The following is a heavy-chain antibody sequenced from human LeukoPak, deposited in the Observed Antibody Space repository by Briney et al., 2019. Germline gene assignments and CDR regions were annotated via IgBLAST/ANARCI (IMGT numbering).Heavy chain of an antibody. CDR1: GGSISSYY. CDR2: IYYSGST. Sequence: PSETLSLTCTVSGGSISSYYWSWIRQPPGKGLEWIGYIYYSGSTNYNPSLKSRGTISVDTSKNQFSLKLSSVTAADTAVYYCARGVVAVAGPLFDYWGQGTLVTVSS. V-gene: IGHV4-59*01. CDR3: ARGVVAVAGPLFDY. D-gene: IGHD6-19*01. J-gene: IGHJ4*02.